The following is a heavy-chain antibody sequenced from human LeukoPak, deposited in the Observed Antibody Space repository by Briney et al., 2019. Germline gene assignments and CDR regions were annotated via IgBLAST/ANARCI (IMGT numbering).Heavy chain of an antibody. D-gene: IGHD3-10*01. Sequence: GGSLRLSCAASGFTFSNYAMSWVRQAPGKGLEWVSAITGSGGNTYYADSVKGRFTISRDNSKNTVFLQMNSLRAEDTAVYYCAKDLGPGTMVRGVIITPGALYGMDVWGKGTTVTVSS. CDR3: AKDLGPGTMVRGVIITPGALYGMDV. CDR2: ITGSGGNT. J-gene: IGHJ6*04. V-gene: IGHV3-23*01. CDR1: GFTFSNYA.